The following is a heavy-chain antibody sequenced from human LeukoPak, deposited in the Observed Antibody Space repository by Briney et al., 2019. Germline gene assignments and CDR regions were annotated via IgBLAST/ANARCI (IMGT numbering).Heavy chain of an antibody. J-gene: IGHJ4*02. CDR3: AKEKSQNGSNSLGFFDY. Sequence: GGSLRLSCAASGFTFINYAMSWVRQAPGKGLEWVSVISDNGGTTYYADSVKGRFSISRDNSKNTLYLQMNSLRAEDMALYYCAKEKSQNGSNSLGFFDYWGQGALVTVSS. V-gene: IGHV3-23*01. D-gene: IGHD4-23*01. CDR1: GFTFINYA. CDR2: ISDNGGTT.